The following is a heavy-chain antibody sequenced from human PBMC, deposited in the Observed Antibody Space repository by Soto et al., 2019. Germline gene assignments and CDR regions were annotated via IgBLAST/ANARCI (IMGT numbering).Heavy chain of an antibody. CDR3: ARDSDCSSTSCYGFDY. Sequence: GGSLRLSCAASGFTFSSYAMSWVRQAPGKGLEWVSAISGSGGSTYYADSVKGRFTISRDNSKNTLYLQMNSLRAEDTVVFYCARDSDCSSTSCYGFDYWGQGTLVTVSS. D-gene: IGHD2-2*01. J-gene: IGHJ4*02. V-gene: IGHV3-23*01. CDR1: GFTFSSYA. CDR2: ISGSGGST.